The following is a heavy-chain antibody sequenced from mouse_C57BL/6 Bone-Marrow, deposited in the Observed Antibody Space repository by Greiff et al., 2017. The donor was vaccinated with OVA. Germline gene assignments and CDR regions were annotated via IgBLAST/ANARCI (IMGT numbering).Heavy chain of an antibody. D-gene: IGHD5-1*01. V-gene: IGHV1-4*01. J-gene: IGHJ4*01. CDR1: GYTFTSYT. CDR3: ATSDLPGYAMDY. Sequence: QVQLQQSGAELARPGASVKMSCKASGYTFTSYTMHWVKQRPGQGLEWIGYINPSSGYTKYNQKFKDKATLTADKSSSTAYMQLSSLTSEDSAVYYCATSDLPGYAMDYWGQGTSVTVSS. CDR2: INPSSGYT.